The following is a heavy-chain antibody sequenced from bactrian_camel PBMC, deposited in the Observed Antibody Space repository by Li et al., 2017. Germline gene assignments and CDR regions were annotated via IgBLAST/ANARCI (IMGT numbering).Heavy chain of an antibody. V-gene: IGHV3S53*01. J-gene: IGHJ4*01. CDR2: ASVDGTT. CDR3: AAEVSFRIWFDAEYPYDE. CDR1: GFRYNRYY. D-gene: IGHD1*01. Sequence: HVQLVESGGASVQAGGSLRLSCAGSGFRYNRYYMGWFRQGPGKEREAVAGASVDGTTSYIDSVKGRFTVSRGSAENTVYLQMNDLKPEDTAIYYCAAEVSFRIWFDAEYPYDEWGQGTQVTVS.